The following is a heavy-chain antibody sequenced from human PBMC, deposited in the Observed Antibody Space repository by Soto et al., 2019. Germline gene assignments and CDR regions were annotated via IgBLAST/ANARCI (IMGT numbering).Heavy chain of an antibody. Sequence: PSQTLSLTCAISGDSVSSNSAAWNWIRQSPSRGLEWLGRTYYRSKWYNDYAVSVKSRITINPDTSKNQFSLQLNSVTPEDTAVYYCARDYYDSSVLEYWFDPWGQGTLVTVSS. J-gene: IGHJ5*02. D-gene: IGHD3-22*01. CDR3: ARDYYDSSVLEYWFDP. V-gene: IGHV6-1*01. CDR2: TYYRSKWYN. CDR1: GDSVSSNSAA.